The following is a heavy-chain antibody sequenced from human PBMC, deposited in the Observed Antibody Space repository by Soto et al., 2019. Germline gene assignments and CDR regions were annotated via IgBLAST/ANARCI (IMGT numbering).Heavy chain of an antibody. CDR3: AHRTTVTSGIN. CDR1: GFSLTTDGVG. V-gene: IGHV2-5*01. CDR2: IYWNDEK. D-gene: IGHD4-4*01. J-gene: IGHJ4*02. Sequence: QITLKESGPTLVKPTQTLTLTCTFSGFSLTTDGVGVDWIRQPPGKALEWLGLIYWNDEKRYRPSLQGRLTITKDTSRNQVVLTMTNMDPVDTATYYCAHRTTVTSGINWGQGTLVTVSS.